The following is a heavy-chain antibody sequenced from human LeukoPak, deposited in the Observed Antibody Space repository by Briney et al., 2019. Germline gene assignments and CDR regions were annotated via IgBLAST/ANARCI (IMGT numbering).Heavy chain of an antibody. CDR3: AKARGLVAATLFDY. J-gene: IGHJ4*02. V-gene: IGHV3-23*01. Sequence: GGSLRLSCAASGFTFSSYWMHWVRQAPGKGLEWVSAISGSGGSTYYADSVKGRFTISRDNSKNTLYLQMNSLRAEDTAVYYCAKARGLVAATLFDYWGQGTLVTVSS. CDR2: ISGSGGST. D-gene: IGHD2-15*01. CDR1: GFTFSSYW.